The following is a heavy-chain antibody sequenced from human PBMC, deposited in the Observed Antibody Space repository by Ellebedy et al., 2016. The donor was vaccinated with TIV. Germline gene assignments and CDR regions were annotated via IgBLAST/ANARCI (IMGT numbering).Heavy chain of an antibody. D-gene: IGHD1-26*01. Sequence: SETLSLXXTVSGDSISSHYWSWIRQPPGKGLEWIGYISYSGSTNYNPSLKSRVFISVDTSKSQFSLKLSSVTAADTAVYYCTKVGWELAHFDYWGQGTLVTVSS. CDR1: GDSISSHY. V-gene: IGHV4-59*11. CDR2: ISYSGST. CDR3: TKVGWELAHFDY. J-gene: IGHJ4*02.